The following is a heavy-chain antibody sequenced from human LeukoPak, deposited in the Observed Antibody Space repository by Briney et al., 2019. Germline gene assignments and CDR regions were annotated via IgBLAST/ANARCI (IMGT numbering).Heavy chain of an antibody. J-gene: IGHJ4*02. CDR1: GFTFTSSA. CDR2: IVVGSGNT. Sequence: ASVKVSCKASGFTFTSSAMQWVRQARGQRLEWIGWIVVGSGNTNYAQKFQERVTITRDMSTSTAYMELSSLRSEDTAVYYCAAARYDSSGYYHFDYWGQGTLVTVSS. D-gene: IGHD3-22*01. CDR3: AAARYDSSGYYHFDY. V-gene: IGHV1-58*02.